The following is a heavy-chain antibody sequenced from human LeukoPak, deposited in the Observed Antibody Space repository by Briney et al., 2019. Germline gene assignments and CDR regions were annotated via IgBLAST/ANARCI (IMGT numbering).Heavy chain of an antibody. J-gene: IGHJ5*02. CDR2: IYYSGST. V-gene: IGHV4-31*03. Sequence: TLSLTCTVSGGSISGGGYYWSWIRQHPGKGLEWIGYIYYSGSTYYNPSLKSRVTISVDTSKNQFSLKLSSVTAADTAVYYCARDGSVEGWFDPWGQGTLVTVSS. D-gene: IGHD2-21*01. CDR3: ARDGSVEGWFDP. CDR1: GGSISGGGYY.